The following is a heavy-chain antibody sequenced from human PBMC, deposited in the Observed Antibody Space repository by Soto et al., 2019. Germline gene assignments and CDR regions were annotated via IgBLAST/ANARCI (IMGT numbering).Heavy chain of an antibody. CDR3: ARLRTYDLMTAPDY. D-gene: IGHD3-9*01. CDR1: GGSISSSNW. Sequence: SETLSLTCVVSGGSISSSNWWSWVRQPPGKGLEWIGEIHHSGRTNYNPTLKSRVTISLEKYNNQFSLKLSSVTAAETAVYYCARLRTYDLMTAPDYWGQGTLVTVSS. CDR2: IHHSGRT. V-gene: IGHV4-4*02. J-gene: IGHJ4*02.